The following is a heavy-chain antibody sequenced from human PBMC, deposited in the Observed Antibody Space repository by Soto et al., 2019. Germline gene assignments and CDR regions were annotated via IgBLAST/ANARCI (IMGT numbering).Heavy chain of an antibody. J-gene: IGHJ4*02. D-gene: IGHD2-21*01. CDR1: GGTLSIYA. Sequence: ASVKVSCRASGGTLSIYAISWVRQAPGQGLEWMGVIIPIFGTANYAQKFQGRVAITADKSTSTAYMELSSLGVEDTAIYYCVRDNSHVIGTPFDLWGQGTQVTVSS. V-gene: IGHV1-69*06. CDR2: IIPIFGTA. CDR3: VRDNSHVIGTPFDL.